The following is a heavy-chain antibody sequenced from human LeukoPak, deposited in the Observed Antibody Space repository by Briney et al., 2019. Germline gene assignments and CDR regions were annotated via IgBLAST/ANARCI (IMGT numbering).Heavy chain of an antibody. V-gene: IGHV3-21*01. CDR3: ARDPSIAAAGPSDAFDI. Sequence: GGSLRLSCAASGFTFSSYSMNWFRQAPGKGLEWVSSISSSSSYIYYADSVKGRFTISRDNAKNSLYLQMNSLRAEDTAVYYCARDPSIAAAGPSDAFDIWGQGTMVTVSS. CDR2: ISSSSSYI. D-gene: IGHD6-13*01. CDR1: GFTFSSYS. J-gene: IGHJ3*02.